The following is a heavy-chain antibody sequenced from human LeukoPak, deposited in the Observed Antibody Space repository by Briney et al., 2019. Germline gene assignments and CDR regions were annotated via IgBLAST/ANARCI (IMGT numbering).Heavy chain of an antibody. CDR3: VRGTGY. Sequence: QPGWSLRLSCAASGFTFSSYEMNWVRQAPGKGLEWVSYISSSGSTTYYADSVKGRFTISRDNSKNTLYLQMSSLRADDTAVYYCVRGTGYWGQGTLVTVSS. V-gene: IGHV3-48*03. CDR1: GFTFSSYE. J-gene: IGHJ4*02. CDR2: ISSSGSTT.